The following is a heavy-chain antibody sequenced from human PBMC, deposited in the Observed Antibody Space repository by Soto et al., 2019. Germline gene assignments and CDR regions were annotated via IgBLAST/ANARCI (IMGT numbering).Heavy chain of an antibody. CDR3: ARGGGGRWYSGDY. Sequence: QVQLVQSGAEVKKPGASVKVSCKASGYTFTNYHIHWVRQATGQGLEWMGWMNPNSGDTGYAQKFQGRVTMTRDTSITAAYMGLGGLGSEDRAVYYCARGGGGRWYSGDYWGQGTLVTVSS. CDR1: GYTFTNYH. V-gene: IGHV1-8*01. J-gene: IGHJ4*02. D-gene: IGHD6-13*01. CDR2: MNPNSGDT.